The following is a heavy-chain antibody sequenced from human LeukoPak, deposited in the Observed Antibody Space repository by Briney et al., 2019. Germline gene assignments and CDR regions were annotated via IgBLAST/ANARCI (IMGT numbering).Heavy chain of an antibody. D-gene: IGHD2-21*02. CDR1: GYTFTSYG. Sequence: SVKVSCKASGYTFTSYGISWVRQAPGQGLEWMEGIIPIFGTANYAQKFQGRVTITADESTSTAYMELSSLRSEDTAVYYCARGTAYCGGDCYSRHFDYWGQGTLVTVSS. CDR3: ARGTAYCGGDCYSRHFDY. J-gene: IGHJ4*02. CDR2: IIPIFGTA. V-gene: IGHV1-69*13.